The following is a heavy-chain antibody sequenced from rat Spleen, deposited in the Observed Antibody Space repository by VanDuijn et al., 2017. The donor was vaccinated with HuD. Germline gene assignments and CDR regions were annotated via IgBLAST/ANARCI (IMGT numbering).Heavy chain of an antibody. D-gene: IGHD1-11*01. Sequence: VQLKESGPGLVQPSQTLSLTCTVSGFSLNNYGVHWVRQPPGEGLEWMGVVWSGGRTAYTSTLRSRLSITRDTSKSQVFLEMNGLQTEATAIYYCTRSWGGYSRDYFDYWGHGVMVTVSS. V-gene: IGHV2S63*01. CDR1: GFSLNNYG. CDR3: TRSWGGYSRDYFDY. CDR2: VWSGGRT. J-gene: IGHJ2*01.